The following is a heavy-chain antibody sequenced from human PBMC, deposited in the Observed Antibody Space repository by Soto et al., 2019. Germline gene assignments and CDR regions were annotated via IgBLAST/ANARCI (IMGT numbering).Heavy chain of an antibody. CDR3: ARVGGGSDDAFDI. J-gene: IGHJ3*02. Sequence: XVSLRLSCAASRFIFSDYYMSWIRQAPGKGLEWVSYVSGSGSYTNYADSVKGRFTISRDNAKNSLYLQMNSLRAEDTAVYYCARVGGGSDDAFDIWGQGTMVTVSS. V-gene: IGHV3-11*06. CDR1: RFIFSDYY. D-gene: IGHD2-15*01. CDR2: VSGSGSYT.